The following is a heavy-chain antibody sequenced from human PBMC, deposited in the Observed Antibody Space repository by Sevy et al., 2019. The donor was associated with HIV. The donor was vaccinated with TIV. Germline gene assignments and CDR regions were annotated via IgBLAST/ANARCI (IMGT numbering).Heavy chain of an antibody. CDR1: GFTVSSNY. Sequence: GGCLRLSCAASGFTVSSNYMSWVRQAPGKGLEWVSVIYSGGSTYYADSVKGRFTISRDNSKNTLYLQMNSLRAEDTAVYYCARVNSSGWYGGWFDPWGQGTLVTVSS. D-gene: IGHD6-19*01. CDR3: ARVNSSGWYGGWFDP. CDR2: IYSGGST. J-gene: IGHJ5*02. V-gene: IGHV3-53*01.